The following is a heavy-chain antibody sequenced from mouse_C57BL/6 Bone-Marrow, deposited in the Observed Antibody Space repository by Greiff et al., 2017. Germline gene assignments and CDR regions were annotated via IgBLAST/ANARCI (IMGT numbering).Heavy chain of an antibody. D-gene: IGHD1-1*01. CDR1: GYTFTSYW. V-gene: IGHV1-69*01. J-gene: IGHJ1*03. CDR3: AIFVTTVVAPALDV. Sequence: QVQLQQPGAELVMPGASVKLSCKASGYTFTSYWMHWVKQRPGQGLEWIGEIDPSDSYTNYNQKFKGKSTLTVDKSSSTAYMQLSSLTSEDSAVYYCAIFVTTVVAPALDVWGTGTTVTVSS. CDR2: IDPSDSYT.